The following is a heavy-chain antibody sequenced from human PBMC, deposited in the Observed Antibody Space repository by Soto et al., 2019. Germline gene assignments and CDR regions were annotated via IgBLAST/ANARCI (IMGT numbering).Heavy chain of an antibody. J-gene: IGHJ4*02. CDR3: AKGLVLQWFGEPPFY. Sequence: PGGSLRLSCAASGVTFSSHGMHWARQAPGKGLEWVALISSDGSKEYHADSVKGRFTISRDNSKNTLYLQMNNLRAEDTAVYYCAKGLVLQWFGEPPFYWGQGTLVTVSS. D-gene: IGHD3-10*01. CDR1: GVTFSSHG. V-gene: IGHV3-30*18. CDR2: ISSDGSKE.